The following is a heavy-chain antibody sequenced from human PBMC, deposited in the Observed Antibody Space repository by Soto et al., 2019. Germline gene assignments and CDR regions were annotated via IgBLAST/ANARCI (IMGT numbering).Heavy chain of an antibody. CDR1: GGSISSGDYY. CDR2: IYYSGST. J-gene: IGHJ4*02. V-gene: IGHV4-30-4*01. D-gene: IGHD4-17*01. CDR3: ASALDYGHRFDY. Sequence: QVQLQESGPGLVKPSQTLSLTCTVSGGSISSGDYYWSWIRQPPGKGLEWIGYIYYSGSTYYNPSCTSRVTISVDTSTTQFSLKLSSVNAADTAVYYCASALDYGHRFDYWGQGTLVTVSS.